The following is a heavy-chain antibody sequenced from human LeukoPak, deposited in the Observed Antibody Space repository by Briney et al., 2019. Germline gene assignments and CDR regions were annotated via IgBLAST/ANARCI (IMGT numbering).Heavy chain of an antibody. J-gene: IGHJ4*02. CDR2: IYYSGST. V-gene: IGHV4-59*04. D-gene: IGHD1-7*01. CDR3: AKAGGGTFNFDY. Sequence: PSETLSLTCTVSGGSISSYYWSWIRQPPGKGLEWIGYIYYSGSTYYNPSLKSRVTISVDTSKNQFSLKLSSVTAADTAVYFCAKAGGGTFNFDYWGQGTLVTVSS. CDR1: GGSISSYY.